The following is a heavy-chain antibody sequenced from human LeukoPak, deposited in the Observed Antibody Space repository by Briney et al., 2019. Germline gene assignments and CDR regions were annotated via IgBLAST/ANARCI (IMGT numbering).Heavy chain of an antibody. CDR3: ARGRRISGSYYIY. D-gene: IGHD3-10*01. J-gene: IGHJ4*02. CDR2: MNPNSGNT. V-gene: IGHV1-8*01. CDR1: GYTFTSYD. Sequence: ASVKVSCKAFGYTFTSYDINWVRQATGQGLEWMGWMNPNSGNTGYAQKFQGRVTMTRNTSISTAYMELSSLRSEDTAVYYCARGRRISGSYYIYWGQGTLVTVSS.